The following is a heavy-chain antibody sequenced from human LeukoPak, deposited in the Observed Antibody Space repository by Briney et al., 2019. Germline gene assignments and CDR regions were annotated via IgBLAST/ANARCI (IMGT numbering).Heavy chain of an antibody. V-gene: IGHV4-34*01. CDR3: ARKRTTTCYTLVCFCYHCIDV. CDR2: INHSGST. J-gene: IGHJ6*03. D-gene: IGHD2-2*02. Sequence: SDTLSLTCAVYGGSFSGLYWSWIRQPPGKGLEWLGEINHSGSTNYSPSLKSRVAMPVDTSKNQFSLKLSSVTAADTAVYYRARKRTTTCYTLVCFCYHCIDVWGNGTTVTVSS. CDR1: GGSFSGLY.